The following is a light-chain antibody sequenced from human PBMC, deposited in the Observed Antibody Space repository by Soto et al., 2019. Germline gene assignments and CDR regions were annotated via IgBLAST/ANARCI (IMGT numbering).Light chain of an antibody. V-gene: IGKV1-39*01. J-gene: IGKJ3*01. CDR3: QQSYSTLT. CDR1: QTISDY. CDR2: AAS. Sequence: DIQMTQSPSSLSPSVGHTVTLPFRTSQTISDYLNWYQHKPGKAPKLLISAASSLQSGVPSRFSGSGSGTDFTLTISSLQPEDFATYYCQQSYSTLTFGPGTKVDT.